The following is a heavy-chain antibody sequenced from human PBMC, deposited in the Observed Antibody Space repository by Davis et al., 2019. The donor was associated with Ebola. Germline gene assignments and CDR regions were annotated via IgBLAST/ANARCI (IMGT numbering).Heavy chain of an antibody. D-gene: IGHD3-16*02. CDR3: ARLMIMFGGVIVSPHSIDY. J-gene: IGHJ4*02. CDR1: GGSISSGDYY. V-gene: IGHV4-61*08. CDR2: IFYSGST. Sequence: MPSETLSLTCTVSGGSISSGDYYWSWIRQPPGKGPEWIGYIFYSGSTNYNPSLRSRVSMSVETSNNQFSLKLSSVTAADTAVYYCARLMIMFGGVIVSPHSIDYWGQGTLVTVSS.